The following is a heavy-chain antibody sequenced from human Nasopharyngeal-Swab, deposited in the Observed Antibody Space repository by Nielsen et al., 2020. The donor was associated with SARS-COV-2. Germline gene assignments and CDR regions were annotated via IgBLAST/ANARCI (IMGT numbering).Heavy chain of an antibody. CDR2: ITGNGDTT. CDR1: GFTFSSYS. D-gene: IGHD6-13*01. J-gene: IGHJ5*02. V-gene: IGHV3-23*01. Sequence: GESLKISCAASGFTFSSYSMSWLRQAPGKGLEWVSTITGNGDTTYYADSVKGRFTISRDNSENTVYLQMNSLRAEDTALYRCARPLSRDSTWTTEANWFDPWGQGTLVTVSS. CDR3: ARPLSRDSTWTTEANWFDP.